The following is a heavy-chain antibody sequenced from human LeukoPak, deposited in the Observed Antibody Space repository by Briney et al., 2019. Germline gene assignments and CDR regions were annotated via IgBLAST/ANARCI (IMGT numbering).Heavy chain of an antibody. J-gene: IGHJ4*02. CDR1: GFSLSTDGVS. CDR3: THSSNYDFSSGYYNRGGMDY. D-gene: IGHD3-3*01. Sequence: SGPTLVNPTQTLTLTCTFSGFSLSTDGVSVGWIRQPPGKALEWLALIHWNDDKHYSPSLKSRLTITKDTSKNQVVLTMTNMDPVDTATYYCTHSSNYDFSSGYYNRGGMDYWGQGSLVTVSS. CDR2: IHWNDDK. V-gene: IGHV2-5*01.